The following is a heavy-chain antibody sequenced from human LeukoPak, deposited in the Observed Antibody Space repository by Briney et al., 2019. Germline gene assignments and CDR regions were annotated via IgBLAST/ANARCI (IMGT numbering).Heavy chain of an antibody. V-gene: IGHV1-18*01. Sequence: GSLRVSCKASGYTFTSYGISWVRQAPGQGLEWMGWINIYNGNTNYAQKLQGRVTMTTDTTTSTAYMELKILRSDDTAVYYCARDAGYYDSSGYYYVWGQGTLVTVSS. CDR3: ARDAGYYDSSGYYYV. CDR2: INIYNGNT. D-gene: IGHD3-22*01. CDR1: GYTFTSYG. J-gene: IGHJ4*02.